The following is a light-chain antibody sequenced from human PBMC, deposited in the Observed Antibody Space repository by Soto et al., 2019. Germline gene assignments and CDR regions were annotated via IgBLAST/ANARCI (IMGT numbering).Light chain of an antibody. J-gene: IGKJ1*01. CDR2: DAS. V-gene: IGKV1-33*01. Sequence: DIQMTQSPSSLSASVGDRVTISCQASQDINKFLNWYQQRPGKAPKLLIYDASNLQTGVPSRFSGSGAGTYFTFTISNLQPEDIAVYYCQRYDDVFPTFGRGTKVEI. CDR3: QRYDDVFPT. CDR1: QDINKF.